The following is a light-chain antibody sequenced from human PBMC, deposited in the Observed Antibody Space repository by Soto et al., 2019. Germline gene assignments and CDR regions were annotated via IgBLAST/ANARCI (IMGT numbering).Light chain of an antibody. J-gene: IGKJ2*01. Sequence: DIPMTQSPSTLSGSVGDRVTITCRASQTISSWLAWYQQKPGKAPKLLIYKASTLHSGVPSRFTGSGSGTEFPLVISRLQPDDFATYYCQQYSSYSPYTFGQGTKGEI. CDR3: QQYSSYSPYT. CDR1: QTISSW. CDR2: KAS. V-gene: IGKV1-5*03.